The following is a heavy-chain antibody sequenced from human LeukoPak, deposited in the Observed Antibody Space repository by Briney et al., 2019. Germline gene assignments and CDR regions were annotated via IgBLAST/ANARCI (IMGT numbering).Heavy chain of an antibody. J-gene: IGHJ4*01. CDR1: GYTFNSYD. CDR2: MHPNSGNT. Sequence: ASVKVSCKASGYTFNSYDINWVRQATGQGLEWMGWMHPNSGNTAYAQKFQGRVSMTRDTSISTAYMKLSSLRSEDTAVYYCARVSFDTSGNKINFDYWGHGTLVTVSS. V-gene: IGHV1-8*01. CDR3: ARVSFDTSGNKINFDY. D-gene: IGHD3-22*01.